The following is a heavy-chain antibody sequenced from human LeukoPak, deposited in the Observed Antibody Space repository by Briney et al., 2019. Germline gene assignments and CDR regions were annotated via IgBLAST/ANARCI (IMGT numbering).Heavy chain of an antibody. CDR1: GGPISSSSYY. Sequence: NPSETLSLTCTVSGGPISSSSYYWGWIRQPPGQGLEWIGSIYYSGSTYYNPSLKSRVTISVDTSKNQFSLTLTAVTASDTAIYYCARRSPLVVVTAAHYYDYWGQGTLVTVSS. CDR2: IYYSGST. D-gene: IGHD2-21*02. CDR3: ARRSPLVVVTAAHYYDY. V-gene: IGHV4-39*01. J-gene: IGHJ4*02.